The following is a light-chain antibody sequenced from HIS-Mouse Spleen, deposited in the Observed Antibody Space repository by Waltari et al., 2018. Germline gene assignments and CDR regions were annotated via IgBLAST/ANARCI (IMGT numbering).Light chain of an antibody. Sequence: SSELTQDPAVSVAWGQTVRITCQGDSLRTYYAIWYQQKPGQAPVLVIYGKNNRPSGIPDRFSGSSSGNTASLTITGAQAEDEADYYCNSRDSSGNHWVFGGGTKLTVL. V-gene: IGLV3-19*01. CDR3: NSRDSSGNHWV. CDR2: GKN. J-gene: IGLJ3*02. CDR1: SLRTYY.